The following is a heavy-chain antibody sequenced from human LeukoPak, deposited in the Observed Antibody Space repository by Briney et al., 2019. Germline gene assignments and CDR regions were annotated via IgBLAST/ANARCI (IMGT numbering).Heavy chain of an antibody. J-gene: IGHJ4*02. V-gene: IGHV3-23*01. Sequence: PGGSLRLSCAASGFTFSNYAMSWVRQAPGKGLEWVSTISGSGGSTYYVDSVKGRFTISRDNSRNALDIEMNSLRPEDTAVYYCAKTSQYSSGWFDYWGQGTLVTVSS. CDR2: ISGSGGST. D-gene: IGHD6-19*01. CDR3: AKTSQYSSGWFDY. CDR1: GFTFSNYA.